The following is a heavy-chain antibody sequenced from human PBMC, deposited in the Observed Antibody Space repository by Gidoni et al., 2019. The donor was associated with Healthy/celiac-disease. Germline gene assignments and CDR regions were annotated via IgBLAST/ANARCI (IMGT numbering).Heavy chain of an antibody. CDR1: GGSISSSNW. CDR2: IYHSGST. D-gene: IGHD6-19*01. Sequence: QVQLQESRPGLVKPSGALSFTCAVSGGSISSSNWSSWVRQPPGKGLEWIGEIYHSGSTNYNPSLKSRGTISVDKSKMQFSLKLGSVTAADTSVYYCARDGPGGSGWFNWGQGTLVTVSS. J-gene: IGHJ4*02. CDR3: ARDGPGGSGWFN. V-gene: IGHV4-4*02.